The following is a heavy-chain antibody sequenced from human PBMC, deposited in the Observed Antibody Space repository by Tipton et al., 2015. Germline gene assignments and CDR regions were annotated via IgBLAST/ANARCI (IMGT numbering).Heavy chain of an antibody. Sequence: TLSLTCGVSGDSITSIAWWTWVRQPPTKGLEWIGEIYHSANTNYNPSLRGRVTMSIDPSRDQFSLRLASVTAADTAVYYCARRSMVGDQGLDSWGQGILVTVSS. CDR1: GDSITSIAW. J-gene: IGHJ4*02. V-gene: IGHV4-4*02. CDR2: IYHSANT. D-gene: IGHD1-26*01. CDR3: ARRSMVGDQGLDS.